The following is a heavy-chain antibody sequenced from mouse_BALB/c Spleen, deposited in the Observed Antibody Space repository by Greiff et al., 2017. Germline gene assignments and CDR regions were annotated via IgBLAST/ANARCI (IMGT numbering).Heavy chain of an antibody. Sequence: QVQLKQSGAELVRPGSSVKISCKASGYAFSSYWMNWVKQRPGQGLEWIGQIYPGDGDTNYNGKFKGKATLTADKSSSTAYMQLSSLTSEDSAVYFCARFSGNLAMDYWGQGTSVTVSS. V-gene: IGHV1-80*01. J-gene: IGHJ4*01. CDR3: ARFSGNLAMDY. CDR1: GYAFSSYW. CDR2: IYPGDGDT. D-gene: IGHD2-1*01.